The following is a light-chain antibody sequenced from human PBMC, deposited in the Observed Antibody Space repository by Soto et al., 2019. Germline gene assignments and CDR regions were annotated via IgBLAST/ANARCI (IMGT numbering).Light chain of an antibody. CDR3: QQCYNTPS. CDR1: QSVLYSSNNKNC. J-gene: IGKJ3*01. Sequence: DIVMTQSPDSLSVSLGERATINCKSSQSVLYSSNNKNCLAWYQQKPGQSPKLLIYWASTRESGVPDRFSGSVSWTDFTLTISSLQAEDVAVYYCQQCYNTPSFGPGTKVDI. CDR2: WAS. V-gene: IGKV4-1*01.